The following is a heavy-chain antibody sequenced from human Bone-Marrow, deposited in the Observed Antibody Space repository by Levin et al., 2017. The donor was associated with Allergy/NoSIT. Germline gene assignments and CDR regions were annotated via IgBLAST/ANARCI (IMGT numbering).Heavy chain of an antibody. CDR3: ARAKASAGHYVSGMDV. D-gene: IGHD6-13*01. Sequence: GESLKISCVASGFTFSSYEMNWVRQAPGKGLEWVSFISGSAATIYYADSVKGRFSISRDNAKNSLNLQMDSLRVEDTAVYYCARAKASAGHYVSGMDVWGQGTTVTVSS. CDR1: GFTFSSYE. J-gene: IGHJ6*02. CDR2: ISGSAATI. V-gene: IGHV3-48*03.